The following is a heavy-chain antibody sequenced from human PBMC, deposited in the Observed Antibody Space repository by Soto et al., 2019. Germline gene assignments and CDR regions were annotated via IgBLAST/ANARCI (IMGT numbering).Heavy chain of an antibody. CDR1: GGTFSSYA. Sequence: SVKVSCKASGGTFSSYAISWVRQAPGQGLEWMGGITPIFGTANYAQKFQGRVTITADESTSTAYMELSSLRSEDTAVYYCARATDPSYCSGGSCYYDLDYWGQGTLVTVSS. V-gene: IGHV1-69*13. J-gene: IGHJ4*02. CDR2: ITPIFGTA. D-gene: IGHD2-15*01. CDR3: ARATDPSYCSGGSCYYDLDY.